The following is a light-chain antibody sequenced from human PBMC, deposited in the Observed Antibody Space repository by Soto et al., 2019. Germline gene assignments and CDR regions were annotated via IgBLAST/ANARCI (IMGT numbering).Light chain of an antibody. J-gene: IGKJ5*01. CDR2: AAS. V-gene: IGKV3-20*01. Sequence: TQSPSTLSASVGDRVTITCRASQSISSWLAWYQQTPGQAPRLLIYAASSRATGIPDRFSGSGSGTDFTLTISRLEPEDFAVFYCQHYDSLPITFGQGTRLEIK. CDR1: QSISSW. CDR3: QHYDSLPIT.